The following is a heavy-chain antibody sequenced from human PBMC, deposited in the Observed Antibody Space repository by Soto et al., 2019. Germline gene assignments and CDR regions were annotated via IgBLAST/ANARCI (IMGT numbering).Heavy chain of an antibody. J-gene: IGHJ4*02. CDR1: GFTFSSYW. CDR3: ARRKGGYYYDSSGYLY. Sequence: EVQLVESGGGLVQPGGSLRLSCAASGFTFSSYWMHWVRQAPGKGLVWVSCINSDGSSTSYADSVKGRFTISRDNAKNTLYLQMNSLRAQDTAVYYCARRKGGYYYDSSGYLYWGQGTLVTVSS. CDR2: INSDGSST. V-gene: IGHV3-74*01. D-gene: IGHD3-22*01.